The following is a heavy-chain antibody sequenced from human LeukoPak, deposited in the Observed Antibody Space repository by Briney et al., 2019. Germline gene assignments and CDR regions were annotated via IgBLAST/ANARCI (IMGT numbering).Heavy chain of an antibody. V-gene: IGHV4-59*01. CDR3: ARGFGSGGGNWIDP. CDR2: IYYSGST. D-gene: IGHD2-15*01. Sequence: PSETLSLTCTVSGGSISSYYWSWIRQPPGKGLEWIGYIYYSGSTNYNPSLKSRVTISLDTSKNQFSLKLTSVTAADTAMYYCARGFGSGGGNWIDPWGQGTLVTVSS. J-gene: IGHJ5*02. CDR1: GGSISSYY.